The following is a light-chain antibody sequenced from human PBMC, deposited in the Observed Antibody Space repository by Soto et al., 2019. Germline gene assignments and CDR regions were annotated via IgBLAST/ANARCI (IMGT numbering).Light chain of an antibody. CDR3: QQYNTWPGWT. J-gene: IGKJ1*01. V-gene: IGKV3-15*01. CDR2: GAS. Sequence: EVVMTQSPAALSVSPGERATLSCRASQSINSNLAWYQQKPGQAPRLLIYGASTLATGIPARFSGAGSGTDFTLTISSLQSEDFVVYYCQQYNTWPGWTFGQGTKVEIK. CDR1: QSINSN.